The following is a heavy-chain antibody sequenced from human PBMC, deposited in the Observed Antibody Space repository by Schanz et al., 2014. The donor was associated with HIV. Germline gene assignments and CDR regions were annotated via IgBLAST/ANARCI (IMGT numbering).Heavy chain of an antibody. D-gene: IGHD1-1*01. CDR2: IWYDGSNK. CDR3: ARDGYNSLSRKDYYFDS. CDR1: GFTFSSFG. Sequence: QVQLVESGGGVVQPGRSLRLSCAASGFTFSSFGMNWVRQAPGKGLEWVAVIWYDGSNKYYADSVKGRFTISRDNTKNTLYLQMNSLRAEDTAVYFCARDGYNSLSRKDYYFDSWGQGTLVTVSS. J-gene: IGHJ4*02. V-gene: IGHV3-33*01.